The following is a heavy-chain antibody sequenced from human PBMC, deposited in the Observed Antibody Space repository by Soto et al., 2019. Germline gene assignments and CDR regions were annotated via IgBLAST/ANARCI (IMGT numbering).Heavy chain of an antibody. D-gene: IGHD6-19*01. V-gene: IGHV1-69*01. CDR2: IIPMFGTP. Sequence: QVQLMQSGAEVKKPGSSVKVSCKASGGSFSSYAINWVRQAPGQGLEWMGGIIPMFGTPNYAQKFQGRVTITADESTNTAYMELGRLRSEDPAVYYCARVIGGSGWYGSFGSWGQGTLVTVSS. CDR3: ARVIGGSGWYGSFGS. CDR1: GGSFSSYA. J-gene: IGHJ4*02.